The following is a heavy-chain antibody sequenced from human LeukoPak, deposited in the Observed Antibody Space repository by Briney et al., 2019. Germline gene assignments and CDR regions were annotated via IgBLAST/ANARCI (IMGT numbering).Heavy chain of an antibody. CDR3: ARATDYYDSSGYIN. J-gene: IGHJ4*02. CDR1: GYTFTGYY. CDR2: IIPILGIA. V-gene: IGHV1-69*04. D-gene: IGHD3-22*01. Sequence: SVKVSCKASGYTFTGYYMHWVRQAPGQGLEWMGRIIPILGIANYAQKFQGRVTITADKSTSTAYMELSSLRSEDTAVYYCARATDYYDSSGYINWGQGTLVTVSS.